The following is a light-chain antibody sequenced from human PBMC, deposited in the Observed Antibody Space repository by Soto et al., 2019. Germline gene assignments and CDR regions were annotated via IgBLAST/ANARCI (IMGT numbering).Light chain of an antibody. CDR1: QSVSSSY. J-gene: IGKJ4*01. CDR3: QQYGSSSLT. CDR2: GAS. Sequence: EIVLTQSPGTLSLSPGERATLSCRASQSVSSSYLAWYQQKPGQAPRLLIYGASSRATGIPDTFSGSGSGTDFTLTISRLEPEDFAVYYCQQYGSSSLTFGGGTKVVIK. V-gene: IGKV3-20*01.